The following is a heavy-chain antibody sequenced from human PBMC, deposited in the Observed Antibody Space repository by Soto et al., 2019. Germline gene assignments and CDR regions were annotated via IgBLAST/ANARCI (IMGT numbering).Heavy chain of an antibody. Sequence: GGSLRLSCAASGFTFSSYGMHWVRQAPGKGLEWVAVISYDGSNKYYADSVKGRFTISRDNSKNTLYLQMNSLRAEDTAVYYCAKDLIIPYSGSYYPPYWGQGTLVTVSS. V-gene: IGHV3-30*18. D-gene: IGHD1-26*01. CDR3: AKDLIIPYSGSYYPPY. CDR2: ISYDGSNK. J-gene: IGHJ4*02. CDR1: GFTFSSYG.